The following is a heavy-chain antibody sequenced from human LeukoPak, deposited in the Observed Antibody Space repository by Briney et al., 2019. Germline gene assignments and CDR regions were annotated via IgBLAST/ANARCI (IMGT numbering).Heavy chain of an antibody. Sequence: PGGSLRLSCAASGFTFDDYAMPWVRHAPGKGLEWVSGISWNSGSIGYADSVKGRFTISRDNAKNSLYLQMNSLRAEDTALYCCVIQQQLGDNAFDIWGQGTMVTVSS. CDR1: GFTFDDYA. CDR3: VIQQQLGDNAFDI. V-gene: IGHV3-9*01. CDR2: ISWNSGSI. J-gene: IGHJ3*02. D-gene: IGHD6-13*01.